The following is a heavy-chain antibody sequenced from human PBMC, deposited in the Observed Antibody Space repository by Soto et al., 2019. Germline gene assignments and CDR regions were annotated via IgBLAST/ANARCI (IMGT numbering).Heavy chain of an antibody. CDR3: ARGSPGGYGMDV. Sequence: EVLLVESGGGLVQPGGSLRLSCAASGFTFSDYSINWVRQAPGKGLEWVSYISSSSINIYYADSVKGRLTISRDNAKNSLYRQVNSLRDEDTAVYYCARGSPGGYGMDVWGQGTTVTVSS. V-gene: IGHV3-48*02. D-gene: IGHD3-10*01. CDR1: GFTFSDYS. CDR2: ISSSSINI. J-gene: IGHJ6*02.